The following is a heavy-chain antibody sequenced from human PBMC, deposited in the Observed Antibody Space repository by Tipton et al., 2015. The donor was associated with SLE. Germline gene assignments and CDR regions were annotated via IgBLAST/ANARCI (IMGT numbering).Heavy chain of an antibody. CDR2: ISAYNGNT. D-gene: IGHD2-2*01. CDR1: GYTFTSYG. V-gene: IGHV1-18*01. J-gene: IGHJ6*02. CDR3: AREGGCSSTSCYAYYYYGMDV. Sequence: QLVQSGAEVKEPGASVKVSCKASGYTFTSYGISWVRQAPGQGLEWMGWISAYNGNTNYAQKLQGRVTMTTDTSTSTAYMELRSLRSEDTAVYYCAREGGCSSTSCYAYYYYGMDVWGQGTTVTVSS.